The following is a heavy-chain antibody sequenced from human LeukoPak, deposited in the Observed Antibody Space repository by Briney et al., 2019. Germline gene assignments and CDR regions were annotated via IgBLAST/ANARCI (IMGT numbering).Heavy chain of an antibody. CDR3: ARDESFYGSGRYY. CDR1: GFTVSSNY. Sequence: PGGSLRLSCAASGFTVSSNYMSWVRQAPGKGLEWVSVIYSGGSTYYADSVKGRFTISRDNSKNTLYLQMNSLRAEDTAVYYCARDESFYGSGRYYWGQGTRVPVSS. J-gene: IGHJ4*02. CDR2: IYSGGST. D-gene: IGHD3-10*01. V-gene: IGHV3-53*01.